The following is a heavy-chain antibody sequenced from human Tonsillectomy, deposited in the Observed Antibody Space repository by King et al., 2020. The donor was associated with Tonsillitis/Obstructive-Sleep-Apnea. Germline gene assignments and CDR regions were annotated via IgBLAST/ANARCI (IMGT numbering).Heavy chain of an antibody. CDR1: GFTFSSYW. CDR2: IKQDGSEK. D-gene: IGHD1-26*01. Sequence: VQLVESGGGLVQPGGSLRLSCAASGFTFSSYWMSWVRQAPGKGLEWVANIKQDGSEKYYVDSVKGRFTISRDNAKNSLYLQMNCLRAEDTAVYYCTRWQGGYYFDYWGQGTLVTVSS. J-gene: IGHJ4*02. V-gene: IGHV3-7*03. CDR3: TRWQGGYYFDY.